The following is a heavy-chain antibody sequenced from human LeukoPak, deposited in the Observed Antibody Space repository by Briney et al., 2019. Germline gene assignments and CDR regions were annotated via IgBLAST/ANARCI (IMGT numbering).Heavy chain of an antibody. Sequence: GGSLRLSCAASGFTFSNYAMSWVSQAPGKGLEWVSAISGSGGSTYYADSVKGRFTISRDNSKNTLYLQMHSLRAEDTAVYYCGKRELWHGSGEDAWGQGTTVTVSS. CDR2: ISGSGGST. J-gene: IGHJ6*02. D-gene: IGHD3-10*01. CDR3: GKRELWHGSGEDA. V-gene: IGHV3-23*01. CDR1: GFTFSNYA.